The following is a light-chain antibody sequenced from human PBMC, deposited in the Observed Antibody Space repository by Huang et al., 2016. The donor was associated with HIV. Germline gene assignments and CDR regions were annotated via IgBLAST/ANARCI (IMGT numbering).Light chain of an antibody. CDR1: QTINTN. CDR2: GAS. CDR3: RQYNDWRPLPT. J-gene: IGKJ4*01. Sequence: EIVMTQSPATLSVSPGERATLSCRASQTINTNLAWYQQKPAQAPRLLIYGASTRATGIPARCRGSGSGREFTLTSNSLQSEDFAGYWCRQYNDWRPLPTVGGGTKVEIK. V-gene: IGKV3-15*01.